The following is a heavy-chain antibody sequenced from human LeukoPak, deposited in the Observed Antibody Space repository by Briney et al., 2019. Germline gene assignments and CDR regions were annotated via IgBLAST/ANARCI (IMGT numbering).Heavy chain of an antibody. D-gene: IGHD6-13*01. CDR3: ASGPTCGNSWTNWFDP. CDR2: ISSSSSHT. Sequence: GGSLRLSCAASRFTFSDYYMSWIRQAPGKGLEWVSYISSSSSHTNYADSVKGRFTISRDNAKNSLYLQMNSLRAEDTAVYYCASGPTCGNSWTNWFDPWGQGTLVTVSS. J-gene: IGHJ5*02. CDR1: RFTFSDYY. V-gene: IGHV3-11*06.